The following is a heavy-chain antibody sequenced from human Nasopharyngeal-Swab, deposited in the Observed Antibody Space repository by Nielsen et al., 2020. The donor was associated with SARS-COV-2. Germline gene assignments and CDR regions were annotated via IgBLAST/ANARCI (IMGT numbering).Heavy chain of an antibody. D-gene: IGHD3-10*01. CDR1: GGTFSSYA. J-gene: IGHJ4*02. CDR3: ARDVGFGELLSPYYFDY. V-gene: IGHV1-69*04. Sequence: SVKVSCKASGGTFSSYAISWVRQAPGQGLEWMGRIIPILGIANYAQKFQGRVTITADKSTSTAYMDLSSLRSEDTAVYYCARDVGFGELLSPYYFDYWGQGTLVTVSS. CDR2: IIPILGIA.